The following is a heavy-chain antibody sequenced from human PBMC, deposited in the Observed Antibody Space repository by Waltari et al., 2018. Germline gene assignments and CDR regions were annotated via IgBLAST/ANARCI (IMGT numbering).Heavy chain of an antibody. V-gene: IGHV3-66*01. J-gene: IGHJ4*02. Sequence: EVQLVESGGGLVQPGGSLRLYCAASGIILSSNYMSWVRQAPGKGLEWVSVFYSDSSTYYADSVKGRFTISRDNSRNTLYLQMNSLRAEDTAVYFCSRVMSGVVYYFDYWGQGTLVTVSS. CDR3: SRVMSGVVYYFDY. D-gene: IGHD2-15*01. CDR1: GIILSSNY. CDR2: FYSDSST.